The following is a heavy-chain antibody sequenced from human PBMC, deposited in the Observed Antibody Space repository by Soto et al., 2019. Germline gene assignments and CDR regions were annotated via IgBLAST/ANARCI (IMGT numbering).Heavy chain of an antibody. CDR2: IYYSGST. CDR1: GGSVSSGSYY. CDR3: ARENDYYDSSGYYYSDFDY. V-gene: IGHV4-61*01. J-gene: IGHJ4*02. D-gene: IGHD3-22*01. Sequence: SETLSLTCTVSGGSVSSGSYYWSWIRQPPGKGLEWIGYIYYSGSTNYNPSLKSRVTISVDTSKNQFSLKLSSVTAADTAVYYCARENDYYDSSGYYYSDFDYWGQGTLVTVSS.